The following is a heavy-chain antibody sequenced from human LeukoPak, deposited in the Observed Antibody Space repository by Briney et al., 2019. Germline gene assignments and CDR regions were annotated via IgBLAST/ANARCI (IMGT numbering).Heavy chain of an antibody. CDR3: ARGISGWYLVPPDY. D-gene: IGHD6-19*01. Sequence: ASVKVSCKASGYTFTSYGVSWVRQAPGQGLEWMGWISAYNGNTSYAQKLQGRVTMTTDTSTSTAYMELRSLRSDDTAVYYCARGISGWYLVPPDYWGQGTLVTVSS. J-gene: IGHJ4*02. CDR1: GYTFTSYG. V-gene: IGHV1-18*04. CDR2: ISAYNGNT.